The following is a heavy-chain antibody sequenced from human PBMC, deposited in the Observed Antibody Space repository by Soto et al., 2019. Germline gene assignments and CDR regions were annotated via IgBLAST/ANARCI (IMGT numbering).Heavy chain of an antibody. CDR2: INHSGST. CDR3: ARARKGTTRYIAADGTGGTDV. J-gene: IGHJ6*02. D-gene: IGHD6-13*01. Sequence: QVQLQQWGAGLLKPSETLSLTCAVYGGSFSGYYWSWIRQPPGKGLEWIGEINHSGSTNYNPSLKSLVTISVATSKDQFSLKLSSVPAADTAVYYCARARKGTTRYIAADGTGGTDVWGQGTTVTVSS. V-gene: IGHV4-34*01. CDR1: GGSFSGYY.